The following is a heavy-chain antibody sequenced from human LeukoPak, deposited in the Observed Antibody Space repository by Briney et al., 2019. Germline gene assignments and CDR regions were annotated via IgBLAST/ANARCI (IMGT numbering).Heavy chain of an antibody. CDR2: IFYTGST. CDR1: GGSISSSNYY. V-gene: IGHV4-39*02. CDR3: ARESKTYYFDYSAYYPYYFDS. Sequence: PSETLSLTCIVSGGSISSSNYYWGWIRQPPGKGLEWIGTIFYTGSTNYNPSLKSRVTISVDTSKNQFSLRLSSVTAADTAVYYCARESKTYYFDYSAYYPYYFDSWGQGTLVTVSS. D-gene: IGHD3-22*01. J-gene: IGHJ4*02.